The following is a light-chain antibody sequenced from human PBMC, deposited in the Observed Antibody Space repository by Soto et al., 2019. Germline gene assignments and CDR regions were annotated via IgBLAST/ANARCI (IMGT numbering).Light chain of an antibody. J-gene: IGKJ3*01. V-gene: IGKV3-20*01. CDR3: QQYGRSATFT. Sequence: ETVLTQSPGTLSLSPGETATLSCRASQSVSSDYLVWYQQKPGQAPRVLIYGVSTRATGIPDRFSGSGSGTDFTLTISRLEPEDFAVYYCQQYGRSATFTFGPGTKVDIK. CDR2: GVS. CDR1: QSVSSDY.